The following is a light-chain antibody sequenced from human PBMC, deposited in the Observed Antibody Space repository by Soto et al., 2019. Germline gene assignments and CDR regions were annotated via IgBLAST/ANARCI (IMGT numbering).Light chain of an antibody. J-gene: IGKJ5*01. Sequence: EIVLTQSPGTLSLSPGERATLSCRASQIVSSTYLAWFQQKPGQAPRLLIHGASSRATGIPDRFSGSGSGTDFTLTISRLEPEDFGVYYCQQYDNSPITFGQGTRLEIK. CDR2: GAS. CDR1: QIVSSTY. V-gene: IGKV3-20*01. CDR3: QQYDNSPIT.